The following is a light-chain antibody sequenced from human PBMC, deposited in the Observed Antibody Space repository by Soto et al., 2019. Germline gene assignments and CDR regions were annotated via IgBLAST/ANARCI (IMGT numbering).Light chain of an antibody. CDR3: SSYTSSSTPYV. J-gene: IGLJ1*01. V-gene: IGLV2-14*01. Sequence: QSALTQPASVSGSSGESITISCTGTSSDVGGYNYVSWYQQHPGKAPKLMIYEVSNRPSGVSNRFSGSKSGNTASLTISGLQVEDEADYYCSSYTSSSTPYVFGTGTKLTV. CDR2: EVS. CDR1: SSDVGGYNY.